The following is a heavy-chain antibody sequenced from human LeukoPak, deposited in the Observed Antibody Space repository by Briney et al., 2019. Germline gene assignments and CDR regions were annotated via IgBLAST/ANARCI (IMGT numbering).Heavy chain of an antibody. V-gene: IGHV3-21*01. CDR2: ISSSSSYI. J-gene: IGHJ4*02. D-gene: IGHD3-3*01. Sequence: GGSLRLSCAASGFTFSSYSMNWARQAPGKGLEWVSSISSSSSYIYYADSVKGRFTISRDNAKNSLYLQMNSLRAEDTAVYYCARDHRPGYYDFWSGYLYYFDYWGQGTLVTVSS. CDR3: ARDHRPGYYDFWSGYLYYFDY. CDR1: GFTFSSYS.